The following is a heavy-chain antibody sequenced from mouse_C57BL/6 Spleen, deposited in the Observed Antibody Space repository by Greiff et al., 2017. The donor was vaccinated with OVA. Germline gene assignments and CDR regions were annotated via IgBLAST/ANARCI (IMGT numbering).Heavy chain of an antibody. CDR1: GFTFSSYA. J-gene: IGHJ2*01. D-gene: IGHD3-2*02. CDR2: ISDGGSYT. Sequence: EVHLVESGGGLVKPGGSLKLSCAASGFTFSSYAMSWVRQTPEKRLEWVATISDGGSYTYYPDNVKGRFTISRDNAKNNLYLQMSHLKSEDTAMYYCARDSSGYVYFDYWGQGTTLTVSS. CDR3: ARDSSGYVYFDY. V-gene: IGHV5-4*01.